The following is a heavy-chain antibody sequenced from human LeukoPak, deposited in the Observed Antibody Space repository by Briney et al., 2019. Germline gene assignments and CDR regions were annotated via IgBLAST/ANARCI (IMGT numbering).Heavy chain of an antibody. D-gene: IGHD6-13*01. CDR2: MNPNSGNT. CDR1: GYTFTSYD. Sequence: ASVKVSCKASGYTFTSYDINWVRQATGQGLEWMGWMNPNSGNTGYAQKFQGRVTMTRDTSTSTVYMELSSLRSEDTAVYYCARDRGIAAAGRPLGGFDPWGQGTLVTVSS. J-gene: IGHJ5*02. CDR3: ARDRGIAAAGRPLGGFDP. V-gene: IGHV1-8*01.